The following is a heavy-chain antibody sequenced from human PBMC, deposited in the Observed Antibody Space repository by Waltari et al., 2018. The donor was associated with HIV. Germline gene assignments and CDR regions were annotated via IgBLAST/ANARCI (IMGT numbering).Heavy chain of an antibody. V-gene: IGHV4-61*02. CDR3: ARTRIPSSGWYVDY. Sequence: QVQLQESGPGLVKPSQTLSLTCTVSGGSISSGTYYWSWIRQPAGKGLEWMGRIYTSGITNYNPSLKSRLTISVDTSKNQFSLKLSSVTAADTAVYYCARTRIPSSGWYVDYWGQGTLVTVSS. D-gene: IGHD6-19*01. J-gene: IGHJ4*02. CDR1: GGSISSGTYY. CDR2: IYTSGIT.